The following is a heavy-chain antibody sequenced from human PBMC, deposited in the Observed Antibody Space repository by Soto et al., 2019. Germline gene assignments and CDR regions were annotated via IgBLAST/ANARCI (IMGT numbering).Heavy chain of an antibody. CDR3: AKVTDIVVVPAAINYYGMDV. Sequence: GGSLRLSCAASGFTFSSYGMHWVRQAPGKGLEWVAVISYDGSNKYYADSVKGRFTISRDNSKNTLYLQMNSLRAEDTAVYYCAKVTDIVVVPAAINYYGMDVWGQGTTVTVSS. D-gene: IGHD2-2*01. CDR2: ISYDGSNK. CDR1: GFTFSSYG. J-gene: IGHJ6*02. V-gene: IGHV3-30*18.